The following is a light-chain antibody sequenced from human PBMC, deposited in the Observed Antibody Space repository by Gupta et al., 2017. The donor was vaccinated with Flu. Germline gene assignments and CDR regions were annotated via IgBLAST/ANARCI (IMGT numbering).Light chain of an antibody. CDR1: QSVSSD. CDR3: QRYKNGHPTSRT. J-gene: IGKJ1*01. CDR2: DTS. Sequence: EIVMTQSPATLSVSPGERATLSCRASQSVSSDLAWYQQRPGQPPRLLIYDTSTRATGIPARFSGGGYGTDCTLTISSLQSEECAVYYCQRYKNGHPTSRTFGQGTKVEIK. V-gene: IGKV3D-15*01.